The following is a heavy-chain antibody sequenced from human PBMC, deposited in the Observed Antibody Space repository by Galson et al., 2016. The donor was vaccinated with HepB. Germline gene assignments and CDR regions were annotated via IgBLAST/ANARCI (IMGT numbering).Heavy chain of an antibody. V-gene: IGHV3-7*03. CDR2: IREDGTAN. CDR3: ARENFWKLDQ. CDR1: GFSFSRYW. D-gene: IGHD3-3*01. Sequence: SLRLSCAASGFSFSRYWMDWVRQAPGKGLEWVGNIREDGTANDYVVSVKGRFTMSRDKAQKTLFLQMTSLRVEDTAVYYCARENFWKLDQWGQGTLVTVSS. J-gene: IGHJ5*02.